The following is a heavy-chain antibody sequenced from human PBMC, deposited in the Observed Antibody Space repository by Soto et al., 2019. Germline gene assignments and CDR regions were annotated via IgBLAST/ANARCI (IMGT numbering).Heavy chain of an antibody. CDR3: SRNGPYCGGDCYSDNNWFDP. J-gene: IGHJ5*02. Sequence: SVKVSCKASGGTFSSYAISWVRQAPGQGLEWMGGIIPIFGTANYAQKFQGRVTITADESTSTAYMELSSLRSEDTAVYYCSRNGPYCGGDCYSDNNWFDPWGQGTLVTVSS. CDR1: GGTFSSYA. D-gene: IGHD2-21*02. V-gene: IGHV1-69*13. CDR2: IIPIFGTA.